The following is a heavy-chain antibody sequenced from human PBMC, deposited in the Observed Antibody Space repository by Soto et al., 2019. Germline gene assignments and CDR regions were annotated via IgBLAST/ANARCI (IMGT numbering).Heavy chain of an antibody. D-gene: IGHD6-6*01. V-gene: IGHV2-70*11. CDR1: GFSLSTSGMC. Sequence: GSGPTLVNPTQTLTLTCTFSGFSLSTSGMCVSWIRQPPGKALEWLARIDWDDDKYYSTSLKTRLTISKDTSKNQVVLTMTNMDPVDTATYYCVRDSSSSGGPYYYMDVWGKGTTVTVSS. CDR3: VRDSSSSGGPYYYMDV. J-gene: IGHJ6*03. CDR2: IDWDDDK.